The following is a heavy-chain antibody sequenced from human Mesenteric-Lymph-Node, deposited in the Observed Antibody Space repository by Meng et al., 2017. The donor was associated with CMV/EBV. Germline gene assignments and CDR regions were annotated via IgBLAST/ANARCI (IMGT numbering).Heavy chain of an antibody. Sequence: ESLKISCTVSGGSISSSSYYWGWIRQPPGKGLEWIGSIYYSGSTYYNPSLKSRVTISVDTSKNQFSLKLSSVTAADTAVYYCARSDYDLGRFDPWGQGTLVTVSS. CDR1: GGSISSSSYY. D-gene: IGHD3-3*01. J-gene: IGHJ5*02. CDR3: ARSDYDLGRFDP. CDR2: IYYSGST. V-gene: IGHV4-39*07.